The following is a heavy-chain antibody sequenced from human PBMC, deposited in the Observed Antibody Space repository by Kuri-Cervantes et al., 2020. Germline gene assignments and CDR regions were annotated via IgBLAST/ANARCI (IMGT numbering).Heavy chain of an antibody. D-gene: IGHD7-27*01. CDR2: INPNSDGT. V-gene: IGHV1-2*04. CDR3: ARDVPLGHDAFDI. J-gene: IGHJ3*02. Sequence: ASVKVSCKVSGYTLTELSIHWVRQAPGQGLEWMGWINPNSDGTNYAQKFQGWVTITRDTSISTAYMELSSLRSEGTAVYYCARDVPLGHDAFDIWGQGTMVTVSS. CDR1: GYTLTELS.